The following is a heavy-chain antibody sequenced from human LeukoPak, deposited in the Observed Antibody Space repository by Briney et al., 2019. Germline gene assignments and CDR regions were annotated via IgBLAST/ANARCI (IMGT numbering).Heavy chain of an antibody. CDR2: IWIDGSNQ. CDR3: ARDWYYDSAGYFPY. CDR1: GFTFSRYA. J-gene: IGHJ4*02. V-gene: IGHV3-33*01. Sequence: GRSLRLSCAASGFTFSRYAMHWVRQAPGKGLGWVAFIWIDGSNQNYAASVKGRLTISRDNSKKMVYVQMNSLRVDDTAVYYCARDWYYDSAGYFPYWGLGTLVTVSS. D-gene: IGHD3-22*01.